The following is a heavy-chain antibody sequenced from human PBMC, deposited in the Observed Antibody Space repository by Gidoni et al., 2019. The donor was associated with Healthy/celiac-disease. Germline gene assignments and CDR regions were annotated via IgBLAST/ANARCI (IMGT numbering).Heavy chain of an antibody. V-gene: IGHV4-39*01. CDR2: IYYSGST. CDR1: GGSISSSSYY. CDR3: ARGVGWLQFPPDPFDY. J-gene: IGHJ4*02. Sequence: QLQLQESGPGLVKPSETLSLTCTVSGGSISSSSYYWGWIRQPPGKGLEWIGSIYYSGSTYYNPSLKSRVTISVDTSKNQFSLKLSSVTAADTAVYYCARGVGWLQFPPDPFDYWGQGTLVTVSS. D-gene: IGHD5-12*01.